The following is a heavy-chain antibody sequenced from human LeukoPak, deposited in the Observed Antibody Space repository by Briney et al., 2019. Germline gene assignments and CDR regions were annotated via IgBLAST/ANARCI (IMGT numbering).Heavy chain of an antibody. V-gene: IGHV3-48*04. CDR2: ISSSSSTI. J-gene: IGHJ3*01. D-gene: IGHD3-10*01. Sequence: GGSLRLSCAASGFTFSSYSMNWVRQAPGKGLEWVSHISSSSSTIYYADSVKGRFTISRDNAKSSLFLQMNSLRAEDAAVYYCARGGTFGGDDFDVWGQGTMVSVS. CDR1: GFTFSSYS. CDR3: ARGGTFGGDDFDV.